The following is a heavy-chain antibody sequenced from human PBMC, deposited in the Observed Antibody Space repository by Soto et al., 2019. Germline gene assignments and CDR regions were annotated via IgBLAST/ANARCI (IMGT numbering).Heavy chain of an antibody. CDR1: GVTFTSYA. Sequence: LRLSCAASGVTFTSYAMTWVRQVPGEGLQWVSSIIKSGDSTYYADSVKGRFTTSRDNSKNTLYLQMNSLRAEDTAIYYCAKGSFGFDYWGQGTLVTVSS. CDR3: AKGSFGFDY. D-gene: IGHD3-10*01. V-gene: IGHV3-23*01. CDR2: IIKSGDST. J-gene: IGHJ4*02.